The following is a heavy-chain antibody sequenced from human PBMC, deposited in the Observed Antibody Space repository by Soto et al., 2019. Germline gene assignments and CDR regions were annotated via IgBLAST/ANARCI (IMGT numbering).Heavy chain of an antibody. J-gene: IGHJ4*02. CDR1: GFSLSTSGVG. Sequence: QITLKESGPTLVKPTQTLTLTCTFSGFSLSTSGVGVGWIRQPPGKALEWLALIYWDDDKRYSPSLKSRLTIIKDASKSQLVLTKTNIDPMDTATYYCPHTRYSIAAAGRAGFDSWGQGTLVTVSS. D-gene: IGHD6-13*01. CDR3: PHTRYSIAAAGRAGFDS. V-gene: IGHV2-5*02. CDR2: IYWDDDK.